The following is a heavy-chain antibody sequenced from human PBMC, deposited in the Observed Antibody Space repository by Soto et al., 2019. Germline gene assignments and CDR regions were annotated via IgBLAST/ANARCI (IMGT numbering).Heavy chain of an antibody. CDR2: IYSGGVT. CDR1: GFTVKNYQ. V-gene: IGHV3-53*01. Sequence: PGGSLRLSCAASGFTVKNYQMNWVRQAPGKGLEWVSAIYSGGVTYYPDSVKGRFTTIRDTSKNTVYLQMNSLRADDTAMYYCARDPSTTGYYGLDVWGQGTTVTVSS. J-gene: IGHJ6*02. CDR3: ARDPSTTGYYGLDV.